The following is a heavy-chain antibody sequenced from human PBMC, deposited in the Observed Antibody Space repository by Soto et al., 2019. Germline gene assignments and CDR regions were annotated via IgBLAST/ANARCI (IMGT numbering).Heavy chain of an antibody. D-gene: IGHD3-16*01. CDR1: GYTFTNYA. J-gene: IGHJ6*02. Sequence: QVQLVQSGAEVKKPGTSVMLSCKASGYTFTNYAMHWVRQVPGQSPEWMGWINVGSGNAKSSQRFQGRVTFTRDTSASTVYMELSSLRSEDTAVYYCARATLRYYALDVWGQGTTVTVSS. CDR2: INVGSGNA. V-gene: IGHV1-3*01. CDR3: ARATLRYYALDV.